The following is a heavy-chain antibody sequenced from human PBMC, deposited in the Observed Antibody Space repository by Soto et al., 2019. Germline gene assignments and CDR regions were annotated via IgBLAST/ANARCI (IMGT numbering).Heavy chain of an antibody. CDR2: ISYDGSNK. J-gene: IGHJ4*02. CDR3: ARDESYCSGGSCYDYGGSFDY. CDR1: GFTFSSYA. D-gene: IGHD2-15*01. V-gene: IGHV3-30-3*01. Sequence: PGGSLRLSCAASGFTFSSYAMHWVRQAPGKGLEWVAVISYDGSNKYYADSAKGRFTISRDNSKNTLYLQMNSLRAEDTAVYYCARDESYCSGGSCYDYGGSFDYWGQGTLVTVSS.